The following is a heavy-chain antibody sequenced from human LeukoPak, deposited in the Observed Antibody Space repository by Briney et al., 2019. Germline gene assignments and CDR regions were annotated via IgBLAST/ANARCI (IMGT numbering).Heavy chain of an antibody. CDR2: ISGSGGST. CDR1: GFTFSSYA. D-gene: IGHD4-17*01. Sequence: GGSLRLSCAASGFTFSSYAMSWVRQAPGKGLEWVSAISGSGGSTYYADSVKGRFTMSRDNAKNTLYLQMNSLRAEDTAVYYCARDDYGDYVSYFLHWGQGTLVIVSS. V-gene: IGHV3-23*01. CDR3: ARDDYGDYVSYFLH. J-gene: IGHJ1*01.